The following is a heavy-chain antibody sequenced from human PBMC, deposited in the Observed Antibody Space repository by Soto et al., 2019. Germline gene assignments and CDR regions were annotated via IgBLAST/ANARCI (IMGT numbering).Heavy chain of an antibody. V-gene: IGHV1-69*13. CDR1: GGTFSNYA. Sequence: SVKVSCKASGGTFSNYAISWVRQAPGQGLEWMGGIIPSFEKVNYAQKFQGRVTITADEATSTAYMELSSLRSDDTAVYYGMDVWGQGTTVTVSS. CDR3: MDV. J-gene: IGHJ6*02. CDR2: IIPSFEKV.